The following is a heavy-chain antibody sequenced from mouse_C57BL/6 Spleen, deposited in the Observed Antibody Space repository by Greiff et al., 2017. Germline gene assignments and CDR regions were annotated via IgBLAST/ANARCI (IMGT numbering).Heavy chain of an antibody. CDR2: ISSGSSTI. D-gene: IGHD2-4*01. CDR3: ARVYYDYGGFAY. J-gene: IGHJ3*01. Sequence: VQLKQSGGGLVKPGGSLKLSCAASGFTFSDYGMHWVRQAPEKGLEWVAYISSGSSTIYYADTVKGRFTISRDNAKNTLFLRMTSLRSEDTAMYYCARVYYDYGGFAYWGQGTLVTVSA. CDR1: GFTFSDYG. V-gene: IGHV5-17*01.